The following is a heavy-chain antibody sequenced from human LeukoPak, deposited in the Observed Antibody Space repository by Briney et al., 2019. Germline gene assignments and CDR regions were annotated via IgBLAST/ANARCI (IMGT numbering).Heavy chain of an antibody. CDR3: ARQGIAAPNPFDY. D-gene: IGHD6-6*01. V-gene: IGHV4-34*01. J-gene: IGHJ4*02. Sequence: SETLSLTCAVYGGSFSGYYWSWIRQPPGKGLEWIGEINHSGSTNYNPSLKSRVTISVDTSKNQFSLKLSSVTAADTAVYYCARQGIAAPNPFDYWGQGTLVTVSS. CDR1: GGSFSGYY. CDR2: INHSGST.